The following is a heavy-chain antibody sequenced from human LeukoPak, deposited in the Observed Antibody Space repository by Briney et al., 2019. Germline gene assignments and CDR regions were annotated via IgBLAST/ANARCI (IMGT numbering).Heavy chain of an antibody. CDR1: GYPFTTWN. V-gene: IGHV1-3*01. J-gene: IGHJ4*02. CDR3: ARGLYSGYDY. D-gene: IGHD5-12*01. CDR2: INPGNGNT. Sequence: ASVKVSCKASGYPFTTWNIHWVRQAPGQRLEWMGWINPGNGNTQYSQNFQARVTITRDTSASTAYMQLSSLRSEDTALYYCARGLYSGYDYWGQGTLVTVSS.